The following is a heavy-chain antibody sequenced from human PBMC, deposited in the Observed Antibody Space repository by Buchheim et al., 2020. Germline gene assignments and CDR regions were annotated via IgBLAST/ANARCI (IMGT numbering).Heavy chain of an antibody. V-gene: IGHV4-34*01. CDR3: AGGIRGIQLWPRNWFDP. D-gene: IGHD5-18*01. Sequence: QVQLQQWGAGLLKPSETLSLTCAVYGGSFSGYYWSWIRQPPGKGLEWIGEINHSGSTNYNPSLKSRVTISVDTSKNQFSLKLSSVTAAETAVYYCAGGIRGIQLWPRNWFDPWGQGTL. CDR1: GGSFSGYY. J-gene: IGHJ5*02. CDR2: INHSGST.